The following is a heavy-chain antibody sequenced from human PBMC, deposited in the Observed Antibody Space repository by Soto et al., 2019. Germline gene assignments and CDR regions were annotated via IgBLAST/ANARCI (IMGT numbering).Heavy chain of an antibody. V-gene: IGHV3-66*01. D-gene: IGHD3-10*01. CDR3: ARSANTYGSPFDD. CDR2: IHRGGST. CDR1: GFTVGNNY. J-gene: IGHJ4*02. Sequence: PGGSLRLSCAASGFTVGNNYMSWVRQAPGKGLEWVSIIHRGGSTSYADSVKGRFTISRDSSKSILYLQINGLTADDTAVYYCARSANTYGSPFDDWGQGALVTVSS.